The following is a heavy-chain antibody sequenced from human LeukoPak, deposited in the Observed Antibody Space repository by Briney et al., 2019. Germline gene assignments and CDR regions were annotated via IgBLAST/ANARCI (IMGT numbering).Heavy chain of an antibody. J-gene: IGHJ3*02. Sequence: SETLSLTCAVSGGSISSGGYSWSWIRQPPGKGLEWIGYIYHSGSTYYNPSLKSRVTVSVDTSKNQFSLKLSSVTAADTAVYYCARGAYCGGDCYSYPHDAFDIWGQGTMVTVSS. D-gene: IGHD2-21*02. CDR1: GGSISSGGYS. CDR3: ARGAYCGGDCYSYPHDAFDI. CDR2: IYHSGST. V-gene: IGHV4-30-2*02.